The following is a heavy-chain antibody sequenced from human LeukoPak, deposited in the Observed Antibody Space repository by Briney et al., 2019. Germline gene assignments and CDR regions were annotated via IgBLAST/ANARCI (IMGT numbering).Heavy chain of an antibody. CDR1: GFTFSSYG. Sequence: GGSLRLSCAASGFTFSSYGMHWVRQAPGKGLEWVAFIRYDGSNKYYADSVKGRFTISGDNSKNTLYLQMNSLRAEDTAVYYCAKDDHLYCSSTSCYGYYYYMDVWGKGTTVTVSS. J-gene: IGHJ6*03. D-gene: IGHD2-2*01. CDR2: IRYDGSNK. V-gene: IGHV3-30*02. CDR3: AKDDHLYCSSTSCYGYYYYMDV.